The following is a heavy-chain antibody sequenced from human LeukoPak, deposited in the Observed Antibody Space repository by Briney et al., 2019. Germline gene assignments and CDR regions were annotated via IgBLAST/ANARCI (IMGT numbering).Heavy chain of an antibody. Sequence: SETLSLTCTVSGGSISSSSYYWSWIRQPAGKGLEWIGRIYTSGSTNYNPSLKSRVTMSVDTSKNQFSLKLSSVTAADTAVYYCARENYYDSSGYQPWGQGTLVTVSS. CDR1: GGSISSSSYY. V-gene: IGHV4-61*02. CDR2: IYTSGST. J-gene: IGHJ5*02. CDR3: ARENYYDSSGYQP. D-gene: IGHD3-22*01.